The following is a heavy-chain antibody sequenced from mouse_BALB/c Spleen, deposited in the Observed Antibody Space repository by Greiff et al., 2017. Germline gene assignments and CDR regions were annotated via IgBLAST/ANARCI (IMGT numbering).Heavy chain of an antibody. CDR2: ISTYNGNT. V-gene: IGHV1-67*01. D-gene: IGHD1-1*01. Sequence: QVQLKESGPEVVRPGVSVKISCKGSGYTFTDYAMHWVKQSHAKSLEWIGVISTYNGNTNYNQKFKGKATMTVDKSSSTAYMELARLTSEDSAIYYCARSRFDYYGSSYVGYWGQGTTLTVSS. J-gene: IGHJ2*01. CDR1: GYTFTDYA. CDR3: ARSRFDYYGSSYVGY.